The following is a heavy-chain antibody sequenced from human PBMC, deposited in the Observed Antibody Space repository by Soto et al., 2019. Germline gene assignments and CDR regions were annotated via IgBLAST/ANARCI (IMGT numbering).Heavy chain of an antibody. J-gene: IGHJ4*02. Sequence: GGSLRLSCAASGFTFSTYAMHWVRQAPGKGLEWVAVKSHDGRNEYYADSVEGRFTISRDNSKNTLYLQMNSLRIEDTALYYCARAGYDSSGYYFQYYFDYWGQGTLVTVSS. CDR3: ARAGYDSSGYYFQYYFDY. CDR1: GFTFSTYA. D-gene: IGHD3-22*01. CDR2: KSHDGRNE. V-gene: IGHV3-30*04.